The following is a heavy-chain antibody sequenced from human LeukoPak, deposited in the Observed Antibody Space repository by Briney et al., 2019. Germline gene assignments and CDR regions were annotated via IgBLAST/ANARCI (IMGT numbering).Heavy chain of an antibody. CDR2: IYYSWAA. Sequence: SETLSLTCTVSGGSISGISYYWGLIRQPPGKGLEWIGSIYYSWAAYYNPSLKSRVTVSVDTSNNQFFLKLSSVTAADTAVYYCATGGANFYSFDSWGQGTLVPVSS. D-gene: IGHD4/OR15-4a*01. V-gene: IGHV4-39*01. J-gene: IGHJ4*02. CDR1: GGSISGISYY. CDR3: ATGGANFYSFDS.